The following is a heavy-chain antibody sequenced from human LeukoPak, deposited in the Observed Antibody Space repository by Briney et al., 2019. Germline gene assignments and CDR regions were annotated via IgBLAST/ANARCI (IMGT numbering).Heavy chain of an antibody. J-gene: IGHJ4*02. D-gene: IGHD2-8*01. CDR2: IHSNGRT. CDR1: GGSISGYY. V-gene: IGHV4-59*01. Sequence: ETLCLTCSVSGGSISGYYWSWIWQPPGKGLEWIGYIHSNGRTNSNPSLKSRVTISVDTFKNQFSLNLISVTAADTAVYYCARYYCPNGVCQGFDYWGQGSLASVSS. CDR3: ARYYCPNGVCQGFDY.